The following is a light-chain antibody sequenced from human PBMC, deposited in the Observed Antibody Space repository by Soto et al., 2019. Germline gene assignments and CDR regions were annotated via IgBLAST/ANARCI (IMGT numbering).Light chain of an antibody. CDR2: GAS. CDR3: QQYHDWPRT. Sequence: EIVMTQSPATLSMSPGERATLSCRASQSISSNLAWYQQIPGQAPRLLIYGASTRATGIPARFSGSGSGAEFTLTISSLQSEDFAVYYCQQYHDWPRTFGQGTKVDIK. V-gene: IGKV3-15*01. J-gene: IGKJ1*01. CDR1: QSISSN.